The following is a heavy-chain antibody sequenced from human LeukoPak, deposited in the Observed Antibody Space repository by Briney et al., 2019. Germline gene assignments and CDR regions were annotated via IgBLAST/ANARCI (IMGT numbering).Heavy chain of an antibody. Sequence: ASVKVSCKASGYTFTSYAMNWVRQAPGQGLEWMGWINTNTGNPTYAQGFTGRFVFSLDTSVSTAYLQISSLKAEDTAVYYCARAKYDSSGYYYPYYYYYMDVWGKGTTVTISS. CDR3: ARAKYDSSGYYYPYYYYYMDV. D-gene: IGHD3-22*01. J-gene: IGHJ6*03. CDR1: GYTFTSYA. V-gene: IGHV7-4-1*02. CDR2: INTNTGNP.